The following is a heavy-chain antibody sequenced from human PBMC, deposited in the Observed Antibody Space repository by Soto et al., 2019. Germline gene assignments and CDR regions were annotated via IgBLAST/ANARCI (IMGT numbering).Heavy chain of an antibody. CDR2: IYWDDDK. J-gene: IGHJ2*01. D-gene: IGHD6-13*01. CDR3: AHRGLSGIAAAGPDYFDL. CDR1: GFSLSTSGVG. V-gene: IGHV2-5*02. Sequence: QITLKESGPPLVKPTQTLTLTCTFSGFSLSTSGVGVGWIRQPPGKALEWLALIYWDDDKRYSPSLKSRLTITKAPSKNQVVLTTTNMDPVDPATYYCAHRGLSGIAAAGPDYFDLWGRGTLVTVSS.